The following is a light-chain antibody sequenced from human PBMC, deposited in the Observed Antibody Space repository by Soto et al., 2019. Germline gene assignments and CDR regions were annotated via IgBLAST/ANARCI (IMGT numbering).Light chain of an antibody. J-gene: IGLJ2*01. CDR2: EVS. CDR3: SSYAGSNNYVV. CDR1: SSDVGGYDR. Sequence: QSALTQPPSASGSPGQSVTISCTGTSSDVGGYDRVSWYQQYPGKVPKLRIYEVSKRPSGVPDRFSASKSGNPASLTVSGLQTEDEGHYYCSSYAGSNNYVVFGGGTK. V-gene: IGLV2-8*01.